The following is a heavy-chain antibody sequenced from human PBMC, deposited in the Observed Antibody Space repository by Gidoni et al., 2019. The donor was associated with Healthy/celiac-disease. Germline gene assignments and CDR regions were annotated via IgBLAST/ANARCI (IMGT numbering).Heavy chain of an antibody. D-gene: IGHD3-3*01. Sequence: QVQLVESGGGLVKPGGSLRLSCAASAFTFRDYYMSWIRQAPGKGIEWVSYISSSGSTIYDADSVKGRFTISRDNAKNSLYLQMNSRRAEDTAVYYCARGERGEYDFWSVYYGMDVWGQGTTVTVSS. J-gene: IGHJ6*02. CDR3: ARGERGEYDFWSVYYGMDV. CDR1: AFTFRDYY. CDR2: ISSSGSTI. V-gene: IGHV3-11*01.